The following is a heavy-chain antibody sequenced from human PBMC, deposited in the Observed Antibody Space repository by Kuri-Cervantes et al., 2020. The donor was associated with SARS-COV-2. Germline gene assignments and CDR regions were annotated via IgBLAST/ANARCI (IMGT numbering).Heavy chain of an antibody. CDR2: ISGSGGST. Sequence: GGSLRPSCAASGFTFSSYAMSWVRQAPGKGLEWVSAISGSGGSTYYADSVKGRFTISRDNSKNTLYLQMNSLRAEDTAVYYCAKVVRRTPNREPPAPDDAFDIWGQGTMVTVSS. D-gene: IGHD1-14*01. CDR3: AKVVRRTPNREPPAPDDAFDI. CDR1: GFTFSSYA. V-gene: IGHV3-23*01. J-gene: IGHJ3*02.